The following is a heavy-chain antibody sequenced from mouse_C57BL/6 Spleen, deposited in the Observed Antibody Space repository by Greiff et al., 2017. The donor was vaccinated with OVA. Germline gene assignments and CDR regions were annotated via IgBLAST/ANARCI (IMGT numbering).Heavy chain of an antibody. CDR2: IRNKANGYTT. V-gene: IGHV7-3*01. Sequence: EVKLVESGGGLVQPGGFTFTDYYMSWVRQPPGKALEWLGFIRNKANGYTTEYSASVKGRFTISRDNSQSILYLQMNALRAEDSATYYCARYGAYGSSTYWYFDVWGTGTTVTVSS. D-gene: IGHD1-1*01. J-gene: IGHJ1*03. CDR1: FTFTDYY. CDR3: ARYGAYGSSTYWYFDV.